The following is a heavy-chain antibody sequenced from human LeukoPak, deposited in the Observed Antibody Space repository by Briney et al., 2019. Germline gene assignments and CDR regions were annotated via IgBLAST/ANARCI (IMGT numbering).Heavy chain of an antibody. V-gene: IGHV3-30*18. CDR2: ISYDGSNK. CDR3: AKDLVLWFGELLGSFDY. D-gene: IGHD3-10*01. J-gene: IGHJ4*02. CDR1: GFTFSSYG. Sequence: GGSLRLSCAASGFTFSSYGMHWVRQAPGKGLEWVAVISYDGSNKYYADSVKGRFTISRDNSKNTLYLQMNSLRAEDTAVYYCAKDLVLWFGELLGSFDYWGQGTLVTVSS.